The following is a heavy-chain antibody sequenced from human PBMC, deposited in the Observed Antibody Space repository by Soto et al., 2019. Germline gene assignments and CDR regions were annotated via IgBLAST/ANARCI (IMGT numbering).Heavy chain of an antibody. Sequence: PWGSLRLSCTASGFTFSDYEMNWVRQAPGKGLEWVSYITSGGRSIYYADSVKGRFIISRDNAENSLYLQMNSLRPEDTAVYYCVRRMASPDQWGQGTLVTVS. CDR3: VRRMASPDQ. CDR1: GFTFSDYE. J-gene: IGHJ4*02. V-gene: IGHV3-48*03. D-gene: IGHD2-15*01. CDR2: ITSGGRSI.